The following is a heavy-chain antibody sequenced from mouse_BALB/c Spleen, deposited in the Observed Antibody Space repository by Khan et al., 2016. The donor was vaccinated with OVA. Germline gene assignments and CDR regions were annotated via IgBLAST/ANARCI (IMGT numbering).Heavy chain of an antibody. CDR3: ARYYGSRFAY. J-gene: IGHJ3*01. CDR1: GYVFSSSW. D-gene: IGHD1-1*01. V-gene: IGHV1-80*01. Sequence: VELVESGAELVRPGSSVMISCKASGYVFSSSWMNWVKQRPGQGLEWIGQIYPGDGDTNYNGKFKGKVTLTADKSSSTAYMQLSSLTSEDSAVYFCARYYGSRFAYWGQGTLVTVSA. CDR2: IYPGDGDT.